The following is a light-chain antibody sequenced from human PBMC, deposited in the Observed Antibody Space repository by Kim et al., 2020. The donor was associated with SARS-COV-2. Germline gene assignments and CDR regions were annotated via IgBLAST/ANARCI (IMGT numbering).Light chain of an antibody. Sequence: SASVGDRVTITCRASQNSNTNLAWYQQKPGKAPKLLISGASSLQSGVPSRFSGSGSGTEFTLTISSLQPDDFATYYCQQYESYPVTFGQGTKLEI. CDR1: QNSNTN. CDR3: QQYESYPVT. J-gene: IGKJ2*01. V-gene: IGKV1-5*01. CDR2: GAS.